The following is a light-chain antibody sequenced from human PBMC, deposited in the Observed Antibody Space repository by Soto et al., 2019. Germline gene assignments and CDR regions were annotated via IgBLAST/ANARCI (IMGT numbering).Light chain of an antibody. CDR3: QQSSNWHLT. J-gene: IGKJ4*01. Sequence: DTVLTQSPATLSLSPGERATLSCRASRSVSSFLAWYQQKPGQAPRLLIYDSSNRATGIPARFSGSESGTTFTLTTSSLEPEDFAVYYCQQSSNWHLTFGGGTKFEIK. V-gene: IGKV3-11*01. CDR2: DSS. CDR1: RSVSSF.